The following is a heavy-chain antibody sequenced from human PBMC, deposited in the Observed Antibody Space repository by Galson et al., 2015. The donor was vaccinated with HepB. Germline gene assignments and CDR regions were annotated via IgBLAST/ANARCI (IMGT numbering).Heavy chain of an antibody. CDR3: ARVNRAEYSSSSTSHYYYMDV. V-gene: IGHV1-18*01. CDR1: GYTFTSYG. J-gene: IGHJ6*03. D-gene: IGHD6-6*01. CDR2: ISAYNGNT. Sequence: SVKVSCKASGYTFTSYGISWVRQAPGQGLEWMGWISAYNGNTNYAQKLQGRVTMTTDTSTSTAYMELRSLRSDDTAVYYCARVNRAEYSSSSTSHYYYMDVWGKGTTVTVSS.